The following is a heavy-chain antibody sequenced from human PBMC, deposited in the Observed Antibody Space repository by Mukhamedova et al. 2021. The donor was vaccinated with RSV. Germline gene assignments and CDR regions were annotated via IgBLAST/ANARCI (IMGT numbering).Heavy chain of an antibody. CDR2: SGNT. CDR3: VRDRETASHYALDL. D-gene: IGHD2-21*02. V-gene: IGHV4-4*02. Sequence: SGNTNYNPSPERRVAISVDKSKNHFSLTLSSVTAADTAVYYCVRDRETASHYALDLWGQGTLIIVSS. J-gene: IGHJ3*01.